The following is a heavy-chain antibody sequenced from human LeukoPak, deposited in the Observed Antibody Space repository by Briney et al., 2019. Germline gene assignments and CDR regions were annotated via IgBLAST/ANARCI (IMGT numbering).Heavy chain of an antibody. CDR2: IYYSRST. CDR1: GGSISSSSYY. CDR3: ARLIDIVLMVYAGWFDP. Sequence: SETLSLTCTVSGGSISSSSYYWGWIRQPPGKGLEWIGSIYYSRSTYYNPSLKSRVTISVDTSKNQFSLKLSSVTAADTAVYYCARLIDIVLMVYAGWFDPWGQGTLVTVSS. V-gene: IGHV4-39*01. J-gene: IGHJ5*02. D-gene: IGHD2-8*01.